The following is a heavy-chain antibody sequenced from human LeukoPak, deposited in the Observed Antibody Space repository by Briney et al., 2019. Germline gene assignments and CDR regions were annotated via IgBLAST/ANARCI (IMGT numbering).Heavy chain of an antibody. CDR1: GFTFSSYE. J-gene: IGHJ6*03. V-gene: IGHV3-48*03. Sequence: GGSLRLSCAASGFTFSSYEMNWVRQAPGKGLEWVSYISSSGSTIYYADSVKGRFTISRDNAKNSLYLQMNSLRAEDTAVYYCARRGDTAMAPYYYKYMDVWGKGTTVTVSS. CDR2: ISSSGSTI. CDR3: ARRGDTAMAPYYYKYMDV. D-gene: IGHD5-18*01.